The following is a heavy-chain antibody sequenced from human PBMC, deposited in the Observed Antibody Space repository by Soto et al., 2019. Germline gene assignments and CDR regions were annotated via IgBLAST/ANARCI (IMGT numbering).Heavy chain of an antibody. CDR1: GYTFTRSG. J-gene: IGHJ6*02. Sequence: QVQLVQSGAEVKKPGASVKVSCKASGYTFTRSGISWVRQAPGQGPEWMGWISSYNGDTNYAQTFQGRVTMTTDTSTXTAYMELRSLRSDDTAVYYCAREGVAPYXYFGMDVWGQGTPVTVSS. V-gene: IGHV1-18*01. CDR2: ISSYNGDT. D-gene: IGHD5-12*01. CDR3: AREGVAPYXYFGMDV.